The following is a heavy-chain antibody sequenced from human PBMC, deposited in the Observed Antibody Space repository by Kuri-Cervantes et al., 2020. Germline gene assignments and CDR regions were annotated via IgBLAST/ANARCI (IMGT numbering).Heavy chain of an antibody. Sequence: SVKVSCKASGGTFSNYAISWVRQAPGQGLEWMGGIIPIFGTANYAQKFQGRVTITTDESTSTAYMELSSLRSDDTAVYYCARVARYFDWLGDYWGQGTLVTVSS. J-gene: IGHJ4*02. CDR3: ARVARYFDWLGDY. CDR1: GGTFSNYA. D-gene: IGHD3-9*01. CDR2: IIPIFGTA. V-gene: IGHV1-69*05.